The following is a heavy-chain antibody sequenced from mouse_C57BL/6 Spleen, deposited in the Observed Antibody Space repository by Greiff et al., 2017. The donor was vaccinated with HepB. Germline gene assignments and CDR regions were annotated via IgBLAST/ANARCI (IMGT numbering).Heavy chain of an antibody. CDR1: GYAFSSSW. CDR2: IYPGDGDT. V-gene: IGHV1-82*01. D-gene: IGHD2-1*01. Sequence: LQESGPELVKPGASVKISCKASGYAFSSSWMNWVKQRPGKGLEWIGRIYPGDGDTNYNGKFKGKATLTADKSSSTAYMQLSSLTSEDSAVYFCARAYGNVGWFAYWGQGTLVTVSA. J-gene: IGHJ3*01. CDR3: ARAYGNVGWFAY.